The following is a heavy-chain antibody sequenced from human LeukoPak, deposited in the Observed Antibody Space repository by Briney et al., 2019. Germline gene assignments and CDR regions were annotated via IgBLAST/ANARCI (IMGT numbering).Heavy chain of an antibody. CDR1: GGSISSYY. J-gene: IGHJ5*02. CDR2: IYTSGST. V-gene: IGHV4-4*07. Sequence: PSETLSLTCTVSGGSISSYYWSWIRQPAGKGLERIGRIYTSGSTNYNPSLKSRVTMSVDTSKNQFSLKLSSVTAADTAVYYCAREPTYYYGSGYNWFDPWGQGTLVTVSS. D-gene: IGHD3-10*01. CDR3: AREPTYYYGSGYNWFDP.